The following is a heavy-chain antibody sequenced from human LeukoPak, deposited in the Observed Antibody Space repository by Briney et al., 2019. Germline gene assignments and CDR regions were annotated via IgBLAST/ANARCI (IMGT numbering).Heavy chain of an antibody. CDR3: ARYIGWWNDY. V-gene: IGHV3-30*04. CDR1: GFTFSLYA. CDR2: MSYDGSNE. D-gene: IGHD2-15*01. J-gene: IGHJ4*02. Sequence: GGSLRLSCAASGFTFSLYAIHWVRQAPGKGLEWVAVMSYDGSNEYYADSVRGRFTISRDNSKNTLHLQMNSLRAEDTAVYYCARYIGWWNDYWGQGTLVTVPP.